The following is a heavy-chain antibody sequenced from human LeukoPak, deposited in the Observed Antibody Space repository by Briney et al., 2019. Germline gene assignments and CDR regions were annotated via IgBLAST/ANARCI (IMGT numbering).Heavy chain of an antibody. Sequence: GGSLRLSCAASGFTFRNYAMSWARQAPGKGLEWVGHIRSKADGGTPDYIAPVKGRFTISRDDSKDTLYLQMNSLNTEDTAMYYCTTRSPARYCSDGACYSSADYWGQGTLVTVSS. CDR1: GFTFRNYA. D-gene: IGHD2-15*01. J-gene: IGHJ4*02. CDR2: IRSKADGGTP. V-gene: IGHV3-15*01. CDR3: TTRSPARYCSDGACYSSADY.